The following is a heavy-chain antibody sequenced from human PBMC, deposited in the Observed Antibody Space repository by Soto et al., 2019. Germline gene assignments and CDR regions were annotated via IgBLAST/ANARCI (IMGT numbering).Heavy chain of an antibody. CDR1: GFTFSSYG. CDR3: AKDIALYYYGMDV. CDR2: ISYDGSNK. Sequence: PGGSLRLSCAASGFTFSSYGMHWVRQAPGKGLEWVAVISYDGSNKYYADSVKGRFTISRDNSKNTLYLQMNSLRAEDTAVYYCAKDIALYYYGMDVWGQGTTVTVSS. D-gene: IGHD6-13*01. J-gene: IGHJ6*02. V-gene: IGHV3-30*18.